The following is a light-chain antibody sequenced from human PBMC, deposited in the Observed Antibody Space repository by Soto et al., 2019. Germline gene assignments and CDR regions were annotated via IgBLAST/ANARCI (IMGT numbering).Light chain of an antibody. J-gene: IGKJ1*01. CDR3: QQSYSTPRT. V-gene: IGKV1-39*01. CDR2: DAS. Sequence: DIQMTQSPSSLSASVGDRVTITCGASQRISTYLNWYQQKPGKAPKFLIYDASNLQSGVPSRFSGGGSGTDFTLTISSLQPEDFATYYCQQSYSTPRTFGQWTKVEIK. CDR1: QRISTY.